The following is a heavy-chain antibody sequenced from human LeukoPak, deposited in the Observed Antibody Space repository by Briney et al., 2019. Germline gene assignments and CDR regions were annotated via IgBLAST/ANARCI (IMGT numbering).Heavy chain of an antibody. D-gene: IGHD1-26*01. CDR3: ARGTPYSGRRAFDY. CDR2: IYHSGST. J-gene: IGHJ4*02. Sequence: SETLSLTCTVSSGSISSGDYYWSWIRQPPGKGLEWIGYIYHSGSTYYNPSLKSRVTISVDRSKNQFSLKLSSVTAADTAVYYCARGTPYSGRRAFDYWGQGTLVTVSS. V-gene: IGHV4-30-2*01. CDR1: SGSISSGDYY.